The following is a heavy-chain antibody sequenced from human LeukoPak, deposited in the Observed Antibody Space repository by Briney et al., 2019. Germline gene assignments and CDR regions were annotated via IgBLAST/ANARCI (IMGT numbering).Heavy chain of an antibody. D-gene: IGHD3-9*01. CDR2: IRTSSSYI. CDR1: GFTFSSYS. J-gene: IGHJ4*02. V-gene: IGHV3-21*01. CDR3: ARCLEGGDILTGSGY. Sequence: GGSLRLSCAASGFTFSSYSMNWVRQAPGKGLERVSSIRTSSSYIYYAGSVKGRFTISRDNTKNSLYLQMNSLRAEDTAVYYCARCLEGGDILTGSGYWGQGTLVTVSS.